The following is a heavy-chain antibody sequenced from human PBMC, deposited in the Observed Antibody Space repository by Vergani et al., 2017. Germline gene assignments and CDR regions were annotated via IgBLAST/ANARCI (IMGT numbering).Heavy chain of an antibody. D-gene: IGHD3-3*01. CDR3: AQTMYYDFWSGYSD. Sequence: QITLKESGPTLVKPTQTLTLTSTFSGFSLSTIGVGVGWIRQPPGKGLEWLALIYWNDDKSYSPSLKSRLTITKDTSKNQVVLTMTNMDPVDTATYNCAQTMYYDFWSGYSDWGQGTLVTVSS. CDR1: GFSLSTIGVG. V-gene: IGHV2-5*01. CDR2: IYWNDDK. J-gene: IGHJ4*02.